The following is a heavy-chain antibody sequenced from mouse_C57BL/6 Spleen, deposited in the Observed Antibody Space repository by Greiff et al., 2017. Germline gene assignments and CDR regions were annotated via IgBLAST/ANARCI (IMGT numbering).Heavy chain of an antibody. CDR3: ARSDYGSSFDY. V-gene: IGHV1-75*01. CDR1: GYTFTDYY. CDR2: IFPGSGST. D-gene: IGHD1-1*01. Sequence: QVQLQQSGPELVKPGASVKISCKASGYTFTDYYINWVKQRPGQGLEWIGWIFPGSGSTYYNEKFKGKATLTVDQSSSTAYMQLNSLTSEDAAVYYCARSDYGSSFDYWGQGTTLTVSS. J-gene: IGHJ2*01.